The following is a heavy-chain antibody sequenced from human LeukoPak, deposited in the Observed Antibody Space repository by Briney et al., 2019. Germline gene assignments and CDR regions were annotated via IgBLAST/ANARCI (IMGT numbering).Heavy chain of an antibody. CDR1: GGTFSSYA. V-gene: IGHV1-69*13. D-gene: IGHD3-3*01. CDR3: ARPRTYYDSWSGYPPFDY. J-gene: IGHJ4*02. CDR2: IIPIFGTA. Sequence: GASVKVSCKASGGTFSSYAISWVRQAPGQGLEWMGGIIPIFGTANYAQNFQGRVTITADESTSTAFMELSSLRPEDTAVYFCARPRTYYDSWSGYPPFDYWGQGTLVTVSS.